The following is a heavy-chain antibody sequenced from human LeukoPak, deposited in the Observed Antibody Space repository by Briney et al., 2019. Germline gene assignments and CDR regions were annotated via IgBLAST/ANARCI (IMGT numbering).Heavy chain of an antibody. CDR1: GFTVSGNY. V-gene: IGHV3-66*01. CDR2: LYSGGTT. D-gene: IGHD1-26*01. J-gene: IGHJ4*02. Sequence: GGSLRLSCAISGFTVSGNYMNWVRQAPGKGLEWVSVLYSGGTTSYADSVKGRFTISRDNSKNTLYLQMNSLRAEDTAVYYCARGRWEPGGGVDYWGQGTLVTVSP. CDR3: ARGRWEPGGGVDY.